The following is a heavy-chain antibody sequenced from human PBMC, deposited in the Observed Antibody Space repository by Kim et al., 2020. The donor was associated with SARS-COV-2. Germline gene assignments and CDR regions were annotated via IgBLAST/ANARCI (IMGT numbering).Heavy chain of an antibody. Sequence: YADSVKGRFTISRDNSKNTLYLQMNSLRAEDTAVYYCARDLSGESPYFDYWGQGTLVTVSS. CDR3: ARDLSGESPYFDY. J-gene: IGHJ4*02. D-gene: IGHD3-10*01. V-gene: IGHV3-33*01.